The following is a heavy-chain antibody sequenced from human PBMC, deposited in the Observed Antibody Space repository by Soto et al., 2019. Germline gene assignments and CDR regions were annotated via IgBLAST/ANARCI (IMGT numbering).Heavy chain of an antibody. CDR1: GGSISSGDYY. CDR3: AREGYYGSGRIDY. D-gene: IGHD3-10*01. Sequence: SETLSLTCTVSGGSISSGDYYWSWIRQPPGKGLEWIGYIYYSGGTYYNPSLKSRVTISVDTSKNQFSLKLSSVTAADTAVYYCAREGYYGSGRIDYWGQGTLVTVSS. CDR2: IYYSGGT. V-gene: IGHV4-30-4*01. J-gene: IGHJ4*02.